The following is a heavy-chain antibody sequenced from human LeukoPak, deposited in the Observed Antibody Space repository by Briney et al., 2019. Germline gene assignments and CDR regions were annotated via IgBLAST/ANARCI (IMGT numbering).Heavy chain of an antibody. V-gene: IGHV3-7*03. J-gene: IGHJ5*02. CDR3: ASLDTAKQPLANH. CDR2: IKQDGSEK. CDR1: GFTFSSYW. D-gene: IGHD5-18*01. Sequence: GGSLRLSCAASGFTFSSYWMNWVRQAPGKGLEWVANIKQDGSEKYYVDSVKGRFTISRDNAKNSLYLQMNSLRAEDTAVYFCASLDTAKQPLANHWGQGTLVTVSS.